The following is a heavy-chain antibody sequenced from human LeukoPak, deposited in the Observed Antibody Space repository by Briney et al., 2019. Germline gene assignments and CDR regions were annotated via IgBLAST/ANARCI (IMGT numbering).Heavy chain of an antibody. CDR3: ARGPANWFDP. CDR2: INTNSGGT. CDR1: GYTFTGYY. V-gene: IGHV1-2*02. Sequence: ASVKVSGKASGYTFTGYYIYWVRQSPGQGLEWMGWINTNSGGTKYAQMFQGRVTMTRDTSISTAYMELSRLKSDDTAVYYCARGPANWFDPWGQGTLVTVSS. J-gene: IGHJ5*02.